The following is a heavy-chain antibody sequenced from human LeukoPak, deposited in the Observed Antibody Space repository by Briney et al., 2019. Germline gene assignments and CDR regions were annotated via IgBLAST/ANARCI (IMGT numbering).Heavy chain of an antibody. CDR3: ARDGYCSSTSCYPGAAS. D-gene: IGHD2-2*03. CDR2: ISGSGGST. CDR1: GFTFSSFA. J-gene: IGHJ5*02. V-gene: IGHV3-23*01. Sequence: PGGSLRLSCAASGFTFSSFAMTWVRQAPGKGLDWVSGISGSGGSTFYADSVKGRFTISRDNSKNSLYLQMNSLRAEDTAVYYCARDGYCSSTSCYPGAASWGQGTLVTVSS.